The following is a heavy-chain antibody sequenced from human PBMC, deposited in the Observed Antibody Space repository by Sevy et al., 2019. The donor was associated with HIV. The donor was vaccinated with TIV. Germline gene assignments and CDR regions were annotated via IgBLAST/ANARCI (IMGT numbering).Heavy chain of an antibody. CDR1: GFTFNTYS. Sequence: GGSLRLPCAASGFTFNTYSLIWVRRTPGKGLEWLSFLGTAAGVTYYADSVKGRFTISRDNAKNSLYLQMNSLRDEDTAVYYCARCPGHYSIDYWGQGTLVTVSS. CDR2: LGTAAGVT. J-gene: IGHJ4*02. D-gene: IGHD2-21*01. CDR3: ARCPGHYSIDY. V-gene: IGHV3-48*02.